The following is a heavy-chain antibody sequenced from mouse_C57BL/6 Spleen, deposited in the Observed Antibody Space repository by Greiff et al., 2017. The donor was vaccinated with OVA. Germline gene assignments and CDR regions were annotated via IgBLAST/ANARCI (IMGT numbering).Heavy chain of an antibody. D-gene: IGHD2-5*01. CDR2: ISSGSSTI. Sequence: EVKLLESGGGLVKPGGSLKLSCAASGFTFSDYGMHWVRQAPEKGLEWVAYISSGSSTIYYADTVKGRFTISRDNAKNTLFLQMTSLRSEDAAMYYCTGYCSNYDWFAYWGQGTLVTVSA. CDR1: GFTFSDYG. CDR3: TGYCSNYDWFAY. V-gene: IGHV5-17*01. J-gene: IGHJ3*01.